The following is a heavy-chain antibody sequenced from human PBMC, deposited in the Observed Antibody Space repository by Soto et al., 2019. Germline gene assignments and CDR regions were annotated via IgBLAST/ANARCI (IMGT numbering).Heavy chain of an antibody. V-gene: IGHV1-18*04. CDR3: ARDPGCSSTSCYYYYYGMDV. CDR2: ISAYNGNT. Sequence: ASVKVSCKASGYTFTGYYMHWVRQAPGQGLEWMGWISAYNGNTNYAQKLQGRVTMTTDTSTSTAYMELRSLRSDDTAVYYCARDPGCSSTSCYYYYYGMDVWGQGTTVTVSS. D-gene: IGHD2-2*01. J-gene: IGHJ6*02. CDR1: GYTFTGYY.